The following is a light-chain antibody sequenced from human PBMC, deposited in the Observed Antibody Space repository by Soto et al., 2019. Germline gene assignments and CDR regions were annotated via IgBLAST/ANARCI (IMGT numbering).Light chain of an antibody. V-gene: IGKV3-11*01. CDR1: QSVSSF. Sequence: EIVLTQSPATLSLSPGERATLSCRASQSVSSFLAWHQQKPGQAPRLLIYDASNRATDIPARFSGSGSGTDFTLTISSLDPEDSAIYFCQQRSGWPPTFGGGTKVEIK. CDR2: DAS. CDR3: QQRSGWPPT. J-gene: IGKJ4*01.